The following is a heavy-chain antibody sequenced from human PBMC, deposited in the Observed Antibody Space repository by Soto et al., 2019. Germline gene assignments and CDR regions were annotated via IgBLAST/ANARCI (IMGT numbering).Heavy chain of an antibody. D-gene: IGHD1-26*01. CDR1: GGTFSNYA. V-gene: IGHV1-69*05. CDR2: IIPIFGSV. CDR3: ARDPSIVGADGEEYYYYYGMDV. J-gene: IGHJ6*02. Sequence: ASVKVSCKASGGTFSNYAITWVRQAPGQGLEWLGRIIPIFGSVTYAQKFQGRVTITTDESTTTVYMELRSLRSDDTAVYYCARDPSIVGADGEEYYYYYGMDVWGQGTTVTVSS.